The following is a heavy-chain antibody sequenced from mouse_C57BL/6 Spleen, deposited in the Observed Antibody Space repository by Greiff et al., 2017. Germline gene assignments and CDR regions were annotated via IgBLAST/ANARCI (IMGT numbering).Heavy chain of an antibody. CDR3: ARSDDGYYPYFDD. CDR1: GYTFTSYW. CDR2: INPSSGYT. J-gene: IGHJ2*01. V-gene: IGHV1-7*01. Sequence: VQRVESGAELAKPGASVKLSCKASGYTFTSYWMHWVKQRPGQGLEWIGYINPSSGYTKYNQKFKDKATFTADKSSSTAYMQLSSLTYEDSAVYYCARSDDGYYPYFDDWGQGTTLTVSS. D-gene: IGHD2-3*01.